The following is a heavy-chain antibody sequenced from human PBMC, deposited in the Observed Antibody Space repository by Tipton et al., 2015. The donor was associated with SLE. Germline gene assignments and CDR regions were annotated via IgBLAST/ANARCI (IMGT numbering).Heavy chain of an antibody. D-gene: IGHD5-24*01. V-gene: IGHV4-61*09. Sequence: TLSLTCTVSGGSVSSGSYYWSWIRQPAGKGLEWIGHIYTVGRTNYNPSLKSRLTISVDTSKNQFSLKLSSVTAADTAIYYCTIGQGWLPDYWGQGTLVTVSS. CDR3: TIGQGWLPDY. CDR1: GGSVSSGSYY. J-gene: IGHJ4*02. CDR2: IYTVGRT.